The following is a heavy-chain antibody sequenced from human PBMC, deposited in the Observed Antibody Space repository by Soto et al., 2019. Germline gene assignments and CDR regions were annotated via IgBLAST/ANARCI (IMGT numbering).Heavy chain of an antibody. Sequence: QVQLVQSGAEVKKPGSSVKVSCKASGGTFSSYAISWVRQAPGQGLELIGGIIPVFGTANYAQRLQGRVTITADDSTSTASMELSCMRSEDTAVYYCARVVTVVKYFNYWYFDLWGRGTLVTVSS. CDR2: IIPVFGTA. V-gene: IGHV1-69*12. D-gene: IGHD2-15*01. CDR3: ARVVTVVKYFNYWYFDL. J-gene: IGHJ2*01. CDR1: GGTFSSYA.